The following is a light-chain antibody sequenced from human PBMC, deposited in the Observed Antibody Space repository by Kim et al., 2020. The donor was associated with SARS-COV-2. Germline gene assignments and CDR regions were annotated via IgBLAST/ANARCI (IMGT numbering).Light chain of an antibody. CDR3: QAWDRGTAV. CDR2: QDN. J-gene: IGLJ3*02. Sequence: SYELTQPPSVSVSPGQTASITCSGDNLGTKYVCWYQQKPGQSPVAVIYQDNKRPSGIPERFSGSNSGNTATLTISGTQALDEADYYCQAWDRGTAVFGGG. CDR1: NLGTKY. V-gene: IGLV3-1*01.